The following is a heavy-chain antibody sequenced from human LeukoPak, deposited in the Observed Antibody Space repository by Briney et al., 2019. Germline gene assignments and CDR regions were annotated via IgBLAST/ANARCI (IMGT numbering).Heavy chain of an antibody. D-gene: IGHD3-22*01. J-gene: IGHJ4*02. CDR1: GFTFSGSA. V-gene: IGHV3-73*01. CDR3: TTYDCSAPKNSY. CDR2: IRSKANSYAT. Sequence: GGSLRISCAASGFTFSGSAMHWVRQASGKGLEWVGRIRSKANSYATAYAASVKGRFTISRDDSKNTAYLQMNSLKTEDTAAYYCTTYDCSAPKNSYWGQGTLVTVSS.